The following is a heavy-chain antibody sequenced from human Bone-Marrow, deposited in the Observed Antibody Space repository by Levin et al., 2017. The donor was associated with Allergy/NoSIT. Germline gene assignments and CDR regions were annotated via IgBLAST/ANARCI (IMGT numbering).Heavy chain of an antibody. Sequence: GESLKISCTASGFTFGDYAMSWFRQAPGKGLEWVGFIRSKAYGGTTEYAASVKGRFTISRDDSKSIAYLQMNSLKTEDTAVYYCTRDLRAQYCSSTSCQPERPTGTNYYYGMDVWGQGTTVTVSS. V-gene: IGHV3-49*03. CDR1: GFTFGDYA. D-gene: IGHD2-2*01. J-gene: IGHJ6*02. CDR3: TRDLRAQYCSSTSCQPERPTGTNYYYGMDV. CDR2: IRSKAYGGTT.